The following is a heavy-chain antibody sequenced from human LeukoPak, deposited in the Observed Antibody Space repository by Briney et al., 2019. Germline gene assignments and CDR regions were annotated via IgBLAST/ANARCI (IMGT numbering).Heavy chain of an antibody. J-gene: IGHJ4*02. D-gene: IGHD3-3*01. V-gene: IGHV1-2*02. CDR3: VRGGALYYDFWD. Sequence: ASVKVSCEASGYTFNGYYMHWVRQPPGQGLEWMGWINPNSGGTDYAKTFQGRVTMTRDTPTRTAYMELSRLQSDDTAVYYCVRGGALYYDFWDWGQGTLVTVSS. CDR1: GYTFNGYY. CDR2: INPNSGGT.